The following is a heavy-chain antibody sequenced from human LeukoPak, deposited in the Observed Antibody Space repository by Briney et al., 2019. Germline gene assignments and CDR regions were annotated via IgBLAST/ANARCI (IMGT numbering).Heavy chain of an antibody. CDR1: GYTFTGYY. V-gene: IGHV1-2*02. CDR2: INPNSGGT. J-gene: IGHJ6*02. Sequence: ASVMVSCRASGYTFTGYYMYWVRQAPGPGLKWMGWINPNSGGTNYAQKLQGRVTMTRDTAISTAYMGLSRLRSDNTAVYYCARDKALITMVRGVIVGMDVWGQGTTVTVSS. D-gene: IGHD3-10*01. CDR3: ARDKALITMVRGVIVGMDV.